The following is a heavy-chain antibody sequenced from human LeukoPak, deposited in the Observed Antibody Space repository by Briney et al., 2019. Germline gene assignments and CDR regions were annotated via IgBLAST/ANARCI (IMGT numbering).Heavy chain of an antibody. D-gene: IGHD6-13*01. CDR3: ARDLYSSRTTDAFVI. V-gene: IGHV4-39*07. J-gene: IGHJ3*02. Sequence: AETLSLTCTVSGGSISSSSYYWGRIRQAPGKGLERIVSIYYSRSTYYNPALKSRVTISVDKSKNQFSLKLSAVPAEDTAVYYCARDLYSSRTTDAFVIWGQGTMVTVSS. CDR1: GGSISSSSYY. CDR2: IYYSRST.